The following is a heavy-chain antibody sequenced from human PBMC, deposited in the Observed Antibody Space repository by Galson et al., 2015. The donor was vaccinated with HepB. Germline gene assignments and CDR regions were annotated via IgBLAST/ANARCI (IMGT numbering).Heavy chain of an antibody. CDR1: GFTFSGSA. Sequence: SLRPSCAASGFTFSGSAISWVRQTPGKGLEWVGHIRSKASNYAPAYAASLKGRFTISRDDSKNTAYLHMKSLKTEDTAVYYCTRLGDLSGYSSSWGQGTLVTVSS. CDR3: TRLGDLSGYSSS. CDR2: IRSKASNYAP. D-gene: IGHD6-13*01. J-gene: IGHJ4*02. V-gene: IGHV3-73*01.